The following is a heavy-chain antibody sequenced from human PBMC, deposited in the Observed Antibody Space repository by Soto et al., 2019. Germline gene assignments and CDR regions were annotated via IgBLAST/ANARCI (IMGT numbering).Heavy chain of an antibody. CDR3: AHPRGYGVFDAVDI. J-gene: IGHJ3*02. V-gene: IGHV3-23*01. CDR2: ISNTGGST. CDR1: GFIFSTYA. D-gene: IGHD4-17*01. Sequence: PGGSLRLSCAASGFIFSTYAMNWVRQAPGKGLECVSAISNTGGSTFYAESVRGRFTISRDKSINTLYLQMTSLRTEDTAVYYCAHPRGYGVFDAVDIWGQGTMVTVSS.